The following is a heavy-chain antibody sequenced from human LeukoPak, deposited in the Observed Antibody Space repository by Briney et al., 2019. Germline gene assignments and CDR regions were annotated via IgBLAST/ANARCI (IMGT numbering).Heavy chain of an antibody. CDR3: AREKYYYDSSGYLGY. CDR1: GFTFSIYS. Sequence: PGGSLRLSCAASGFTFSIYSMNWVRQAPGKGLVWVSRINSDGSSTSYAGSVKGRFTISRDNAKNTLYLQMNSLRAEDTAVYYCAREKYYYDSSGYLGYWGQGTLVTVSS. D-gene: IGHD3-22*01. J-gene: IGHJ4*02. CDR2: INSDGSST. V-gene: IGHV3-74*01.